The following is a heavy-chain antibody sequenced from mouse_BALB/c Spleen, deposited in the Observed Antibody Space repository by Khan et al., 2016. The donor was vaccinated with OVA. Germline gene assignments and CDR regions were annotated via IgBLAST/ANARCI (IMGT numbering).Heavy chain of an antibody. CDR3: TRLVDY. CDR2: ISSGGST. Sequence: EVQLVESGGGLVKPGGSLKLSCAASGFTFSSYAVSWVRQTPEKRLEWVASISSGGSTYYTDSVKGRFTISRDDARNFLYLQMRRLRSEDTAMYFYTRLVDYWGQGTSVTVSS. J-gene: IGHJ4*01. CDR1: GFTFSSYA. D-gene: IGHD1-1*02. V-gene: IGHV5-6-5*01.